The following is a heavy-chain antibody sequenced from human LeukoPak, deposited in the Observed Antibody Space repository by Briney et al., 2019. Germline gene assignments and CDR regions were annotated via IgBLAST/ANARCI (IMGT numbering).Heavy chain of an antibody. J-gene: IGHJ6*03. CDR1: GFTFSSYW. D-gene: IGHD2-15*01. CDR2: ISYDGSNK. CDR3: ARGGGTSYYYYYMDV. Sequence: GGSLRLSCAASGFTFSSYWMSWVRQAPGKGLEWVAVISYDGSNKYYADSVKGRFTISRDNSKNTLYLQMNSLRAEDTAVYYCARGGGTSYYYYYMDVWGKGTTVTVSS. V-gene: IGHV3-30*03.